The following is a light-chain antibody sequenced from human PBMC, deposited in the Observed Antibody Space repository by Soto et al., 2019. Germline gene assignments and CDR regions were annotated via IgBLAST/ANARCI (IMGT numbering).Light chain of an antibody. CDR3: MQALQVAIT. Sequence: DIVMTQSPLSLPVTPGEPASISCRSSQSLLHANGNTYLDWYLQKPGQSPQVLIYLGSNRASGVPDRFSGSGSVTDFTLRISRVEAEDVGVYYCMQALQVAITFGGGTKVEI. V-gene: IGKV2-28*01. J-gene: IGKJ4*01. CDR1: QSLLHANGNTY. CDR2: LGS.